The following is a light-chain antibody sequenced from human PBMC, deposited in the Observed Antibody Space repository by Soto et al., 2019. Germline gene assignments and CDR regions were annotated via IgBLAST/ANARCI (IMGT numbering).Light chain of an antibody. Sequence: EIVLTQSPATLSLSPGERATLSCGASQSVSSSHLAWYQQKPGLAPRLIIYDASSRATGIPDRFSGSGSGTDFNLNISRLEPEDFAVYYCQQYGSSPYTFGQGTQLEIK. CDR3: QQYGSSPYT. CDR2: DAS. J-gene: IGKJ2*01. CDR1: QSVSSSH. V-gene: IGKV3D-20*01.